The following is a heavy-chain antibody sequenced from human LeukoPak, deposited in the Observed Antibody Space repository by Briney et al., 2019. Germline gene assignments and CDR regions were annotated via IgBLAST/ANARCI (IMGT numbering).Heavy chain of an antibody. CDR2: INHSGST. Sequence: SETLSLTCAVYGGSFSGYYWSWIRQPPGKGLEWIGEINHSGSTNYNPSLKSRVTISVDTSKNQFSLKLSSVTAADTAVYYCARPGGVSGMDAWGKGTTVTVSS. CDR3: ARPGGVSGMDA. V-gene: IGHV4-34*01. D-gene: IGHD1-14*01. J-gene: IGHJ6*04. CDR1: GGSFSGYY.